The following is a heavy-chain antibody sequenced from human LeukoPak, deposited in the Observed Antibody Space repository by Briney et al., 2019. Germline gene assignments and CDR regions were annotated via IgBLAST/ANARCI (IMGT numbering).Heavy chain of an antibody. CDR2: INHSGST. D-gene: IGHD2-2*01. V-gene: IGHV4-34*01. CDR3: ARAGVPAAIGRFYFDY. J-gene: IGHJ4*02. Sequence: SETLSLTYAVYGGSFSGYYWSWIRQPPGKGLEWIGEINHSGSTNSNPSLKSRVTISVDTSKNQFSLKLSSVTAADTAVYYCARAGVPAAIGRFYFDYWGQGTLVTVSS. CDR1: GGSFSGYY.